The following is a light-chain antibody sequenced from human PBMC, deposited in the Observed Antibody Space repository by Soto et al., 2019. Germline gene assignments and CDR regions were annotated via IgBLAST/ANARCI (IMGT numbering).Light chain of an antibody. Sequence: TPGQRVTISCSGSGSNIGSNTVNWYQQLPGTAPKLLIHANNQRPSGVPDRFSGSKSGTSASLAISWLQSEEADYYCAAWDDSLNGYVFGTGTKV. V-gene: IGLV1-44*01. CDR1: GSNIGSNT. CDR2: ANN. J-gene: IGLJ1*01. CDR3: AAWDDSLNGYV.